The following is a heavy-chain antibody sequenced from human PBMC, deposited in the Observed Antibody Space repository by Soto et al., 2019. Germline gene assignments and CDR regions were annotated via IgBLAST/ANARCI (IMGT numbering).Heavy chain of an antibody. V-gene: IGHV4-31*03. CDR3: ARRDDWTGGGYFDY. CDR2: GSNSGTP. Sequence: QVQLQESGPGLVKPSQTLSLTGTVARSCISSGNDHWGWIRQHPGKGLEWIGYGSNSGTPYYNPSLRSRVNRSIDTSKKQFSLELSSVTAADTAVYYCARRDDWTGGGYFDYWGQGTLVTVSS. D-gene: IGHD3-16*01. CDR1: RSCISSGNDH. J-gene: IGHJ4*02.